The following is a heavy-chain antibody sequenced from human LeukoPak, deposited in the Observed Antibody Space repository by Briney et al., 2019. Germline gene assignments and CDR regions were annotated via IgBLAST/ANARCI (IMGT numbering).Heavy chain of an antibody. D-gene: IGHD5-18*01. J-gene: IGHJ4*02. Sequence: PSETLSLTCAVYGGSFSGYYWSWIRQPPGKGLEWIGEINHSGSTNYSPSLKSRVTISVDTSKNQFSLKLSSVTAADTAVYYCARGKGYSYGYFPFDYWGQGTLVTVSS. CDR2: INHSGST. V-gene: IGHV4-34*01. CDR3: ARGKGYSYGYFPFDY. CDR1: GGSFSGYY.